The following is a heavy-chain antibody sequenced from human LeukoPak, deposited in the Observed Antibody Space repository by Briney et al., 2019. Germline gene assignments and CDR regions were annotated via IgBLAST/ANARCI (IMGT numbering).Heavy chain of an antibody. V-gene: IGHV3-7*01. CDR1: GFTFSSYW. J-gene: IGHJ3*02. CDR3: AREPVQLERRSDAFDI. CDR2: IKQDGSEK. D-gene: IGHD1-1*01. Sequence: GGSLRLSCAASGFTFSSYWMSWVRQAPGKGLEWVANIKQDGSEKYYVDSVKGRFTISRDNAKNSLYLQMNSLGAEDTAVYYCAREPVQLERRSDAFDIWGQGTMVTVSS.